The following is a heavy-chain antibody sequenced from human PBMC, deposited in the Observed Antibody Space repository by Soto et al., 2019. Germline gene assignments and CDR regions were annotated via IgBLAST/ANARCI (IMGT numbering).Heavy chain of an antibody. CDR1: GFTFSSYN. CDR2: ISSSSSYI. Sequence: GGSLRLSCAASGFTFSSYNMNWVRQAPGKGLEWVSSISSSSSYIYYADSVKGRFTMTRDTSISTAYMELSRLRSDDTAVYYCAREAVDTAIDYWGQGTLVTVSS. V-gene: IGHV3-21*04. D-gene: IGHD5-18*01. CDR3: AREAVDTAIDY. J-gene: IGHJ4*02.